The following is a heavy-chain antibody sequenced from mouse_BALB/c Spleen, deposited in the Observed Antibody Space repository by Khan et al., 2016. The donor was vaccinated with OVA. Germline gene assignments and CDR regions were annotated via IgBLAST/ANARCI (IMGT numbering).Heavy chain of an antibody. J-gene: IGHJ3*01. CDR2: INTGGFST. CDR1: GFTFSTFG. Sequence: EVELVESGGDLVKPGGSLKLSCATSGFTFSTFGMSWVRQSPDRRLEWVATINTGGFSTFYPAIVKGRFTISRDNAKSTLYLQMSSLKSEDTAIYYCARLAYYYNSEGFAYWGQGTLVTVSA. V-gene: IGHV5-6*01. CDR3: ARLAYYYNSEGFAY. D-gene: IGHD1-1*01.